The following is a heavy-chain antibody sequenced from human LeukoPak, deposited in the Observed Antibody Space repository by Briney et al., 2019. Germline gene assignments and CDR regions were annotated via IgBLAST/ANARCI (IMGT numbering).Heavy chain of an antibody. CDR3: ARGGGSGYDLDY. CDR1: GFTFSSYA. J-gene: IGHJ4*02. Sequence: GGSLRLSCAASGFTFSSYAMHWVRQAPGKGLEWVAVISYYGSNKYYADSVKGRFTISRDNSKNTLYLQMNSLRAEDTAVYYCARGGGSGYDLDYWGQGTLVTVSS. CDR2: ISYYGSNK. D-gene: IGHD5-12*01. V-gene: IGHV3-30-3*01.